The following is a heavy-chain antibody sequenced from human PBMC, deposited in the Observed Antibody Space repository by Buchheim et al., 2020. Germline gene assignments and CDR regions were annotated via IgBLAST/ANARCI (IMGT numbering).Heavy chain of an antibody. CDR2: ISYDGSNK. D-gene: IGHD6-19*01. CDR3: ARDGRYSSGWYPSGYFDY. CDR1: GFTFSSYA. Sequence: QVQLVESGGGVVQPGRSLRLSCAASGFTFSSYAMHWVRQAPGKGLEWVAVISYDGSNKYYADSGKGRFTISRDNSKNTLYLQMNSLRAEDTAVYYCARDGRYSSGWYPSGYFDYWGQGTL. J-gene: IGHJ4*02. V-gene: IGHV3-30*04.